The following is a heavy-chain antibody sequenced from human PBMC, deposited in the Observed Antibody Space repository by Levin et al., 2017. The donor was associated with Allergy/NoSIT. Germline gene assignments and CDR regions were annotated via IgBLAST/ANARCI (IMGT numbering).Heavy chain of an antibody. CDR3: ARDGMGCSSTSCYYYYMDV. V-gene: IGHV1-69*04. D-gene: IGHD2-2*01. J-gene: IGHJ6*03. Sequence: ASVKVSCKASGGTFSSYAISWVRQAPGQGLEWMGRIIPILGIANYAQKFQGRVTITADKSTSTAYMELSSLRSEDTAVYYCARDGMGCSSTSCYYYYMDVWGKGTTVTVSS. CDR2: IIPILGIA. CDR1: GGTFSSYA.